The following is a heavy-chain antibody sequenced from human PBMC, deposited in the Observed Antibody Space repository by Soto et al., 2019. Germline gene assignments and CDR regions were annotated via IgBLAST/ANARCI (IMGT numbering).Heavy chain of an antibody. CDR2: TYYSGST. J-gene: IGHJ6*02. Sequence: SETLSLTCTVPGGSISSYYWSWIRQPPGKGLEWIGYTYYSGSTNYNPSLRSRVTISVDTSKNQFSLKLSSVTAADTAVYYCARVGREMATIGPRGYYYYGMDVWGQGTTVTVSS. V-gene: IGHV4-59*01. CDR1: GGSISSYY. CDR3: ARVGREMATIGPRGYYYYGMDV. D-gene: IGHD5-12*01.